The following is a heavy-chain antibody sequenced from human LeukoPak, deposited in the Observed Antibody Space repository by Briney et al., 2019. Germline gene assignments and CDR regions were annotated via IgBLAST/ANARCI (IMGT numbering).Heavy chain of an antibody. J-gene: IGHJ3*02. V-gene: IGHV1-24*01. Sequence: ASVKVSCKVSGYTLTELSMHWVRQAPGKGLEWMGGFDPEDGETIYAQKFQGRVTMTEDTSTDTAYMELSSLRSEDTAVYYCATDRGGSPKDAFDIWGQGTMVTVSS. CDR2: FDPEDGET. D-gene: IGHD2-15*01. CDR3: ATDRGGSPKDAFDI. CDR1: GYTLTELS.